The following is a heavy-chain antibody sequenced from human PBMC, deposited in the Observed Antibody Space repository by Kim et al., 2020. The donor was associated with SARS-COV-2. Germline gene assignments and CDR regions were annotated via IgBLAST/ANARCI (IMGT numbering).Heavy chain of an antibody. Sequence: GESLKISRKGSGYSFTSYWIGWVRQMPGKGLEWMGIIYPGDSDTRYSPSFQGQVTISADKSISTAYLQWSSLKASDTAMYYCARHPPNYYDSSGPFDIWGQGTMVTVSS. J-gene: IGHJ3*02. D-gene: IGHD3-22*01. V-gene: IGHV5-51*01. CDR2: IYPGDSDT. CDR1: GYSFTSYW. CDR3: ARHPPNYYDSSGPFDI.